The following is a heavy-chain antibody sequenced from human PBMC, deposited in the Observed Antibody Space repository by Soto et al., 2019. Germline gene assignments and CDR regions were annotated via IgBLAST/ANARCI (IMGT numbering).Heavy chain of an antibody. CDR3: ARDARKNRFGELSSYYYGMDV. V-gene: IGHV3-33*01. J-gene: IGHJ6*02. CDR1: GFTFSSYG. D-gene: IGHD3-10*01. Sequence: QVQLVESGGGVVRPGRSLRLSCAASGFTFSSYGMHWVRQAPGKGLEWVAVIWYDGSNKYYADSVKGRFTISRDNSKNTLYLQMNSLRAEDTAVYYCARDARKNRFGELSSYYYGMDVWGQGTTVTVSS. CDR2: IWYDGSNK.